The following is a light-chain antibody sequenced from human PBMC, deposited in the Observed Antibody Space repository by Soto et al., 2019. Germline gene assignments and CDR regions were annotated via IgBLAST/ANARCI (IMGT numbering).Light chain of an antibody. V-gene: IGKV3-15*01. CDR2: GTS. J-gene: IGKJ1*01. CDR1: QSVSAN. CDR3: QQYSDWPRT. Sequence: EILMTQSPATLPVSPGERATLSCRASQSVSANLAWYQHKPGQAPRLLIYGTSTRATGIPARFSGSGSGTNFILSISSLQSEDFAIYYCQQYSDWPRTFGQGTKVDIK.